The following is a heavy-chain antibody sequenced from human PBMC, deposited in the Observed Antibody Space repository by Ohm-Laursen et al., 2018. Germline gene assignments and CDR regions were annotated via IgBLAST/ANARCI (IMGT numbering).Heavy chain of an antibody. J-gene: IGHJ6*02. CDR3: ARTRYCSSTSCYYAMDV. CDR2: INPNSGGT. Sequence: ASVKVSCKASGYTFTGYYMHWVRQAPGQGLEWMGWINPNSGGTNYAQKFQGRVTMTRDTSIGTAYMELSRLRSDDTAVYYCARTRYCSSTSCYYAMDVWGQGTTVTVPS. V-gene: IGHV1-2*02. CDR1: GYTFTGYY. D-gene: IGHD2-2*01.